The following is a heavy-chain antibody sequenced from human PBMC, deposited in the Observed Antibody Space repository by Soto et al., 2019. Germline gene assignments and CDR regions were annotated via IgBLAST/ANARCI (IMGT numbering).Heavy chain of an antibody. V-gene: IGHV3-30*18. Sequence: PGGSLRLSCAASGFTFSSYGMHWVRQAPGKGLEWVAVISYDGSIKYYADSVKGRFTISRDNSKNTLYLQMNSLRAEDTAVYYCAKDQNPTVPYYYYGMDVWGQGTTVTVSS. D-gene: IGHD4-17*01. CDR3: AKDQNPTVPYYYYGMDV. CDR2: ISYDGSIK. J-gene: IGHJ6*02. CDR1: GFTFSSYG.